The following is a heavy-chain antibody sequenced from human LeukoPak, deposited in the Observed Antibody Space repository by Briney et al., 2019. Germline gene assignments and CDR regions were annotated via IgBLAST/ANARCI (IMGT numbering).Heavy chain of an antibody. CDR3: AREYSYGYTSWFDP. CDR1: GGSISSYY. CDR2: IYYSGST. Sequence: SETLSLTCTVSGGSISSYYWSWIRQPPGKGLGWIGYIYYSGSTNYNPSLKSRVTISVDTSKNQFSLKLSSVTAADTAVYYCAREYSYGYTSWFDPWGQGTLVTVSS. D-gene: IGHD5-18*01. J-gene: IGHJ5*02. V-gene: IGHV4-59*01.